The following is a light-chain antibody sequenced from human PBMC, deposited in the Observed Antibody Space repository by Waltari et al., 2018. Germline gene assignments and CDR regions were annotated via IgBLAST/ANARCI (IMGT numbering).Light chain of an antibody. CDR3: LQATHWPPT. V-gene: IGKV2-30*02. CDR2: KVS. Sequence: DVVVTQSPLSLPVTLGQPAAISCRSSQSLAHSDGNTYLNLFHQRPGQSPRRLIYKVSNRDSGVPDRFSVSGSGTDFTLKISRVEAEDVGFYYCLQATHWPPTFGQGSKVEI. CDR1: QSLAHSDGNTY. J-gene: IGKJ1*01.